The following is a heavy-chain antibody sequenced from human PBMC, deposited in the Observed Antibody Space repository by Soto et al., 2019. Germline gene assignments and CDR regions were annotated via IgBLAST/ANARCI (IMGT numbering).Heavy chain of an antibody. CDR1: GDSVTRSNW. CDR2: IYHSGNT. D-gene: IGHD6-19*01. V-gene: IGHV4-4*02. Sequence: SETLSLTCAVSGDSVTRSNWWSWVRQSPGKGLEWIGEIYHSGNTKYNPSLKSRITMSVDKAKNQFSLKMTSVTAADTAVYYCATSGWNEDLYYYYGMDVWGQGTTVTVSS. CDR3: ATSGWNEDLYYYYGMDV. J-gene: IGHJ6*02.